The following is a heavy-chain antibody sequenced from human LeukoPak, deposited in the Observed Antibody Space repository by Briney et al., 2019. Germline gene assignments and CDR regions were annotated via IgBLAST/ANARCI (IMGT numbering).Heavy chain of an antibody. V-gene: IGHV1-69*04. CDR2: IIPILGIA. CDR3: ARDQSGGAAAEFDY. Sequence: SVKVSCKDFGRTFSSYTISWVRQAPGQGLEWMGRIIPILGIANYAQKFQGRVTITADKSTSTAYMELSSLRSEDTAVYYCARDQSGGAAAEFDYWGQGTLVTVSS. CDR1: GRTFSSYT. D-gene: IGHD6-13*01. J-gene: IGHJ4*02.